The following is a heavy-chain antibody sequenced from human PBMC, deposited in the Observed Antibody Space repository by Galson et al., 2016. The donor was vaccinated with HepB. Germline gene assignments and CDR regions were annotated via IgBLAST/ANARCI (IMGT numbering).Heavy chain of an antibody. CDR3: AHIDFDIAMALDF. D-gene: IGHD5-12*01. Sequence: PALVKPTQTLTLTCTFSGFSLSKSGVGVGWIRQPPGKALEWLGIIYWDDDKQYSESLESRLTITKDTSKKQVVLTMTNMDPVDTATYFCAHIDFDIAMALDFWGQGALVTVSS. CDR1: GFSLSKSGVG. J-gene: IGHJ4*02. CDR2: IYWDDDK. V-gene: IGHV2-5*02.